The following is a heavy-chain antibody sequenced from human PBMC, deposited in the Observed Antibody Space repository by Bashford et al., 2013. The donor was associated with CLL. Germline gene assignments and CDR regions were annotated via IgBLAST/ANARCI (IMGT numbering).Heavy chain of an antibody. CDR2: IYPGDSDT. CDR3: ARGTYYHDSVNNCYFDY. CDR1: GYTFASYW. J-gene: IGHJ4*02. D-gene: IGHD3-22*01. Sequence: GESLKISCKGSGYTFASYWVAWVRQMPGKGLEWMGIIYPGDSDTTYRPSFQGLVTISADKSISTAYLQWSSLKASDTAMYFCARGTYYHDSVNNCYFDYWGQGTLVTVSS. V-gene: IGHV5-51*01.